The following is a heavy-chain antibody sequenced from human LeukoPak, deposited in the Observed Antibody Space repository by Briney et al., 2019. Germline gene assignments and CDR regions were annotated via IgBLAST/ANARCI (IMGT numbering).Heavy chain of an antibody. CDR2: ISSNGDST. D-gene: IGHD6-13*01. CDR1: GFTFSSYA. V-gene: IGHV3-64*01. Sequence: GGSLRLSCAASGFTFSSYAMHWVRQAPGKGLEYVSAISSNGDSTYYAQSVKGRFAISRDNSKNTLYLQMGSLRAEDMAVYYCARSAAATGPNWFDSWGQGTLVTVSS. CDR3: ARSAAATGPNWFDS. J-gene: IGHJ5*01.